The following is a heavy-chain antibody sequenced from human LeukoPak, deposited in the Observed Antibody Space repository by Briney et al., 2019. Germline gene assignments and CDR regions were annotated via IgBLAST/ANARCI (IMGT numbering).Heavy chain of an antibody. CDR2: TNHSGST. CDR3: ARVFGSSWYRYYWFDP. Sequence: SETLSLTCAVYGGSFSGYYWSWIRQPPGKGLEWIGETNHSGSTNYNPSLKSRVTISVDTSENQFSLKLSSVTAADTAVYYCARVFGSSWYRYYWFDPWGQGTLVTVSS. CDR1: GGSFSGYY. J-gene: IGHJ5*02. V-gene: IGHV4-34*01. D-gene: IGHD6-13*01.